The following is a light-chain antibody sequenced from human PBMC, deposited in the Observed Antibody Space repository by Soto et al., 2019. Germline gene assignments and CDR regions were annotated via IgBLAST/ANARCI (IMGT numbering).Light chain of an antibody. CDR3: TSYAGSDNVI. Sequence: QSSLTQPPSASGSPGQSVTISCTGTSSDVGAYNYVSWYQQHPGKAPKLMIYEVNQRPSGVPDRFSGSKSGNTASLTVSGLQAEDEADYYCTSYAGSDNVIFGGGTKLT. V-gene: IGLV2-8*01. CDR1: SSDVGAYNY. J-gene: IGLJ2*01. CDR2: EVN.